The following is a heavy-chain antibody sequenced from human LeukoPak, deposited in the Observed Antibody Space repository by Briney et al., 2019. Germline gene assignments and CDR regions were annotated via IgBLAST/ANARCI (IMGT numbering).Heavy chain of an antibody. Sequence: HPGGSLRLSCAASGFTFSSYWMHWVRQAPGKGLVWVSRINSDGSSTSYADSVKGRFTISRDNAKNTLYLQMNSLRAEDTAVYYCAREPIYDSSGYYHHDAFDIWGQGTMVTVSS. CDR2: INSDGSST. CDR3: AREPIYDSSGYYHHDAFDI. D-gene: IGHD3-22*01. CDR1: GFTFSSYW. J-gene: IGHJ3*02. V-gene: IGHV3-74*01.